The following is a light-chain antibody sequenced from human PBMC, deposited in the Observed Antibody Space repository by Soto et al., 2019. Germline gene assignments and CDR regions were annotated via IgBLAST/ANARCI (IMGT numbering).Light chain of an antibody. V-gene: IGLV7-46*01. CDR3: LLSYSRVSWV. CDR1: TGAVTSGHY. Sequence: QTVVTQEPSLTVSPGGTVTLTCGSSTGAVTSGHYPYWFQHKPGQAPRTLIYDTSNKHSWTPARFSASLLGGKAALTLSGAQPEDEADYYCLLSYSRVSWVFGGGTKLTVL. CDR2: DTS. J-gene: IGLJ3*02.